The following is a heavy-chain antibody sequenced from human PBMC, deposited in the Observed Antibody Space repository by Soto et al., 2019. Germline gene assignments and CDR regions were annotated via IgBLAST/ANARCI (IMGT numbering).Heavy chain of an antibody. Sequence: QVQLVQSGAEVKKPGASVKVSCKVSGYTLTELSMHWVRQAPGKGLEWMGGFDPEDGETIYAQKFQGRVTMTEDTTTDTAYMELSSMRSKNTAVYYCATPGSSYQTNYYYCGMDVWGQGTTVTVSS. J-gene: IGHJ6*02. CDR3: ATPGSSYQTNYYYCGMDV. CDR1: GYTLTELS. D-gene: IGHD6-6*01. CDR2: FDPEDGET. V-gene: IGHV1-24*01.